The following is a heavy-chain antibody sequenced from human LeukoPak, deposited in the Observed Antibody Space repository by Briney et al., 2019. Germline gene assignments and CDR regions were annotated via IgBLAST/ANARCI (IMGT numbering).Heavy chain of an antibody. CDR2: INHSGST. CDR3: ARGMGALGYYYYGMDV. V-gene: IGHV4-34*01. Sequence: PSETLSLTCAVYGGSFSGYYWSWIRLPPGKGLEWIGEINHSGSTNYNPSLKSRVTISVDTSKNQFSLKLSSVTAADTAVYYCARGMGALGYYYYGMDVWGQGTTVTVSS. CDR1: GGSFSGYY. D-gene: IGHD4/OR15-4a*01. J-gene: IGHJ6*02.